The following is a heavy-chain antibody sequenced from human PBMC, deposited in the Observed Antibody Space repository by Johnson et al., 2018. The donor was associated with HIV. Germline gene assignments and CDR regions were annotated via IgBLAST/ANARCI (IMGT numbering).Heavy chain of an antibody. CDR1: GFTFDDFG. J-gene: IGHJ3*02. CDR3: ARAGGAVGVNGFDM. D-gene: IGHD1-26*01. V-gene: IGHV3-20*04. Sequence: EQLVESGGGVVRPGGSLRLSCAASGFTFDDFGMGWVRQAPVKGLEWVSGINWNGGSKGYADSVKGRFSISRDNAKNSLYLQMNSLRGEDTALYYCARAGGAVGVNGFDMWGQGTMVTVSS. CDR2: INWNGGSK.